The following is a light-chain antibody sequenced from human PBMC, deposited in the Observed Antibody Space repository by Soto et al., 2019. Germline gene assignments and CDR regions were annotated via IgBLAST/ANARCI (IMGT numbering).Light chain of an antibody. J-gene: IGKJ1*01. CDR3: QQYNNWPRT. CDR1: QSVSSN. V-gene: IGKV3-15*01. Sequence: EIVMTQSPATLSVSPGERATLSCRASQSVSSNLAWYQQKPGQTPRLLISDASARATGIPARFSGSGSGTEFTLTISSLQSEDFAVYYCQQYNNWPRTFGQGTKVEIK. CDR2: DAS.